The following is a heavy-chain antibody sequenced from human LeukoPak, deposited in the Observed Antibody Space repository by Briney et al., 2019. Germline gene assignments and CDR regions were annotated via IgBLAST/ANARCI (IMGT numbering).Heavy chain of an antibody. Sequence: GGSLRLSCAASGFTFSNFLMTWVRQAPGKGPEWVSAISGSGGDTYYADSVKGRFTISRDNSKNTLYLQMNSLRAEDTAVYYCAKGSGSYFFYWGQGTLVTVSS. D-gene: IGHD1-26*01. CDR3: AKGSGSYFFY. V-gene: IGHV3-23*01. CDR2: ISGSGGDT. J-gene: IGHJ4*02. CDR1: GFTFSNFL.